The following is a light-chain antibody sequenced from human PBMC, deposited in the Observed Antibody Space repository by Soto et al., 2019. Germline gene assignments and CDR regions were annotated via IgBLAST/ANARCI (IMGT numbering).Light chain of an antibody. CDR2: GAS. J-gene: IGKJ4*01. CDR3: QHYSNWSPLT. V-gene: IGKV3-15*01. CDR1: QSVRST. Sequence: EIVLTHSPATPPVSPGESATLSCRACQSVRSTLACYQQKPGQAPRLLIFGASSRATNIPGRCSGSGCGTEFTLTISSLQSEDFAVYYCQHYSNWSPLTFGGGAKVDIK.